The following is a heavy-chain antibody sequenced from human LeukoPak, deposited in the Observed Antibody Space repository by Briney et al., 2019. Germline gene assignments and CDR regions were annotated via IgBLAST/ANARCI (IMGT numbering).Heavy chain of an antibody. Sequence: GGSLRLSCAASGFTLSSYGMHWVRQAPGKGLEWVAVISYDGSKKFYVDSVKGRFTISRDNSKNTLYLQMNSLRTEDTAVYYCAKVFGTLFPSINWNFDYWGQGTLVTVSS. J-gene: IGHJ4*02. V-gene: IGHV3-30*18. CDR1: GFTLSSYG. CDR2: ISYDGSKK. CDR3: AKVFGTLFPSINWNFDY. D-gene: IGHD1-1*01.